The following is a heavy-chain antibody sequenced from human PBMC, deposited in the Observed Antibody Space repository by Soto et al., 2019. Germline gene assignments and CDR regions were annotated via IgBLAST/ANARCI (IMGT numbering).Heavy chain of an antibody. CDR2: IYHSGST. D-gene: IGHD3-22*01. V-gene: IGHV4-30-2*01. CDR1: GGSISSGGYS. Sequence: TLSLTCAVSGGSISSGGYSWSWIRQPPGKGLEWIGYIYHSGSTYYNPSLKSRVTISVDRSKNQFSLKLSSVTAADTAVYYCARVSYDSSGYYQSPLYFDYWGQGTLVTVSS. CDR3: ARVSYDSSGYYQSPLYFDY. J-gene: IGHJ4*02.